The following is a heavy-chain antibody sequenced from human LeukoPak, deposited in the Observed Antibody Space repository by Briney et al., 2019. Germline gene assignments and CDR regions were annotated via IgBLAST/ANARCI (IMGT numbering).Heavy chain of an antibody. D-gene: IGHD3-22*01. V-gene: IGHV1-18*01. Sequence: EASVKVSCKASGYTFTSYGISWVRQAPGQGLEWMGWISAYNGNTNYAQKLQGRVTMTTDTSTSTAYMELRSLRSDDTAVYYCARDLCYDSSGYINWFDPWGQGTLVTVSS. CDR1: GYTFTSYG. J-gene: IGHJ5*02. CDR2: ISAYNGNT. CDR3: ARDLCYDSSGYINWFDP.